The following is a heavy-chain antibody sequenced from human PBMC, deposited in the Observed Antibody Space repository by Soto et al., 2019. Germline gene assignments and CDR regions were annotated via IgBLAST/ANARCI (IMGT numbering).Heavy chain of an antibody. Sequence: EGQLVESGGGLVQPGGSLTIPCETLGLDFRMFVLIWFRQVPGKGLEWFGYGRSTAGTTSYAASVEGRFTISRNRGKRSVFLHMNNLRVEDTAIYYCARHNYGDAFDIWGQGAIVTVSS. CDR2: GRSTAGTT. J-gene: IGHJ3*02. CDR3: ARHNYGDAFDI. V-gene: IGHV3-48*03. CDR1: GLDFRMFV. D-gene: IGHD3-16*01.